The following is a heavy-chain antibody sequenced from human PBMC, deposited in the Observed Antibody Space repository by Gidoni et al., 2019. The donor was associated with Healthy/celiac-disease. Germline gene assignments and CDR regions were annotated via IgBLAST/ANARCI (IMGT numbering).Heavy chain of an antibody. CDR2: ISYDGSNK. CDR1: GFTFSSYA. D-gene: IGHD1-26*01. J-gene: IGHJ4*02. CDR3: ARGGWYSGDPFDY. V-gene: IGHV3-30-3*01. Sequence: QVQLVESGGGVVQPGRSLRPSCAASGFTFSSYAMHWVRQAPDKGLEWVAVISYDGSNKYYADSVKGRFTISRDNSKNTLYLQMNSLRAEDTAVYYCARGGWYSGDPFDYWGQGTLVTVSS.